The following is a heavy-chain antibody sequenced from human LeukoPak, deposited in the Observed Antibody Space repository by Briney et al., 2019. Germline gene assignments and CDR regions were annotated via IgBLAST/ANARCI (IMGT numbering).Heavy chain of an antibody. Sequence: SQTLSLTCTVSGGSISSGSYYWSWIRQPAGKGLEWIGRIYTSGSTNYNPSLKSRVTISVDTSKNQFPLKLSSVTAADTAVYYCARGMVRGVIGYYYYYMDVWGKGTTVTISS. CDR3: ARGMVRGVIGYYYYYMDV. D-gene: IGHD3-10*01. CDR1: GGSISSGSYY. V-gene: IGHV4-61*02. J-gene: IGHJ6*03. CDR2: IYTSGST.